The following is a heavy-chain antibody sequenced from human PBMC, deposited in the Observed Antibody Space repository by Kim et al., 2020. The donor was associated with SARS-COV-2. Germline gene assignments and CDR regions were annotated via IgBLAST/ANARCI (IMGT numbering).Heavy chain of an antibody. V-gene: IGHV3-23*01. CDR3: ARSSYGSGGYDY. Sequence: YYADSVKGRFTISRDNSKNTLYLQMNSLRAEDTAVYYCARSSYGSGGYDYWGQGTLVTVSS. J-gene: IGHJ4*02. D-gene: IGHD3-10*01.